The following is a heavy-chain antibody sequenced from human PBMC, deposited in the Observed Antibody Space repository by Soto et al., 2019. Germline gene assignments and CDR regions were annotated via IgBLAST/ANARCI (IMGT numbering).Heavy chain of an antibody. CDR2: IYSSGST. V-gene: IGHV4-39*01. J-gene: IGHJ4*02. D-gene: IGHD1-1*01. CDR1: GGSISSSSYT. CDR3: ARASSVQLTRHQQY. Sequence: SETLSLTCTVSGGSISSSSYTWGWIRQPPGKGLEWIGSIYSSGSTYYNPSLKSRVTISVDTSKNQFSLKLSSGTAADTAVYYCARASSVQLTRHQQYWGQGTLVTVSS.